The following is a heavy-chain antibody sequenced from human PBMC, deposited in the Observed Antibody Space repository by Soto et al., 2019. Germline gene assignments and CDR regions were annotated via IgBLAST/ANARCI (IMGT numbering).Heavy chain of an antibody. CDR2: ISAYNGNT. CDR1: GYTFTSYG. CDR3: ARDLEDYYYDSSGYFGY. D-gene: IGHD3-22*01. J-gene: IGHJ4*02. V-gene: IGHV1-18*04. Sequence: GASVKVSCKASGYTFTSYGISWVRQAPGQGLEWMGWISAYNGNTNYAQKLQGRVTMTTDTSTSTAYMELRSLRSDDTAVYYCARDLEDYYYDSSGYFGYWGQGTLVTVSS.